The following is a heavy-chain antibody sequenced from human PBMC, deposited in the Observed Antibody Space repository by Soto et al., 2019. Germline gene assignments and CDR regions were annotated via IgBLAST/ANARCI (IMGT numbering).Heavy chain of an antibody. CDR3: ARGRTYDFWSGYSWFDP. D-gene: IGHD3-3*01. CDR1: GFTFSSYD. V-gene: IGHV3-13*01. CDR2: IGTAGDT. Sequence: EVQLVESGGGLVQPGGSLRLSCAASGFTFSSYDMHWVRQATGKGLEWVSAIGTAGDTYYPGSVKGRFTISRENAKNSLYLQMNSLRAGDTAVYYCARGRTYDFWSGYSWFDPWGQGTLVTVSS. J-gene: IGHJ5*02.